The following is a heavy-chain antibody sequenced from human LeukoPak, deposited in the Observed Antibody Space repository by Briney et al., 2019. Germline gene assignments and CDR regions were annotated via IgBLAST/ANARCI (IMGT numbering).Heavy chain of an antibody. CDR1: GFTFSDYG. D-gene: IGHD2-2*03. J-gene: IGHJ4*02. V-gene: IGHV3-33*01. CDR3: ARDWIDRSLDY. CDR2: LSPHGNYE. Sequence: GGSLRLSCAASGFTFSDYGIHWVRQAPGKGLQWVAVLSPHGNYEYFADSMQGRFIISRDDSKNTVYLQMNSLRDEDTAVYYCARDWIDRSLDYWGQGTLVTVSS.